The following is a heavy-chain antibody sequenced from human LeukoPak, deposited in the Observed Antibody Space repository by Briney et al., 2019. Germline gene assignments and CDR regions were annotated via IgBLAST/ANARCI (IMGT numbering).Heavy chain of an antibody. D-gene: IGHD6-13*01. CDR1: GYTFTGYY. Sequence: ASVKVSCKASGYTFTGYYMHWVRQAPGQGLEWMGRINPNSGGTNYAQKFQGRVTITRDTSISTAYMELSRLRSDDTAVYYCARAVAAGYYYMDVWGKGTTVTVSS. V-gene: IGHV1-2*06. CDR2: INPNSGGT. CDR3: ARAVAAGYYYMDV. J-gene: IGHJ6*03.